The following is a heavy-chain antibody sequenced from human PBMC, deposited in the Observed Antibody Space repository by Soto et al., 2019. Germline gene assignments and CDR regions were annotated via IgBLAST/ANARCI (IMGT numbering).Heavy chain of an antibody. Sequence: QVQLVQSGAEVKKPGASVKVSCEASGYTFTDYFIHWVRQAPGQGPEWMGWINPKSGGTNYAQVFRGRVTMTRDTSISTAYMDLSGLRSDDTATYHCVKTYDGSGQPSHYFDPWGQGTPVTVSS. CDR3: VKTYDGSGQPSHYFDP. V-gene: IGHV1-2*02. D-gene: IGHD3-22*01. CDR1: GYTFTDYF. J-gene: IGHJ5*02. CDR2: INPKSGGT.